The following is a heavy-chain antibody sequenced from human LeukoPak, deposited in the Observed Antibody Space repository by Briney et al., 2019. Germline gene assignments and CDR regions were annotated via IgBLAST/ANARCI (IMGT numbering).Heavy chain of an antibody. CDR3: ASWNYDSSGYYPGD. V-gene: IGHV1-2*02. D-gene: IGHD3-22*01. Sequence: ASVKVSCKASGYTFTGYYMHWVRQAPGQGLEWMGWINPNGGGTNYAQKFQGRVTMTRDTSISTAYMELSRLRSDDTAVYYCASWNYDSSGYYPGDWGQGTLVTVSS. J-gene: IGHJ4*02. CDR1: GYTFTGYY. CDR2: INPNGGGT.